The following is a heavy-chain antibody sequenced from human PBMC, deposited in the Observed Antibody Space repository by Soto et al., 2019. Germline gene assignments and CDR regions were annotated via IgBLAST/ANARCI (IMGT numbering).Heavy chain of an antibody. D-gene: IGHD3-3*01. CDR2: IIPIFGTA. CDR3: ARGSDDFWSGYRNYYYGMDV. CDR1: GGTFSSYA. Sequence: SVKVSCKASGGTFSSYAISWVRQAPGQGLEWMGGIIPIFGTANYAQKFQGRVTITADESTSTAYMELSSLRSEDTAVYYCARGSDDFWSGYRNYYYGMDVWGQGTTVTVSS. J-gene: IGHJ6*02. V-gene: IGHV1-69*13.